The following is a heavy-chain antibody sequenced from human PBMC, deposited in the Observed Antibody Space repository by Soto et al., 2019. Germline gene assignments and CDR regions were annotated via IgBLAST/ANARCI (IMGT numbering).Heavy chain of an antibody. CDR1: GASVSSGSYS. CDR3: ARLVYQSSGSYAFDI. D-gene: IGHD3-22*01. J-gene: IGHJ3*02. Sequence: QLQLQESDSGLVRPAQTLSLTCAVSGASVSSGSYSWSWIRQPPGKGLEWIGFYFQGGDAYYNPSIESRVTISVDRSKNQFSLKLRSVTAADTAVYYCARLVYQSSGSYAFDIWGQGTTVTVSS. V-gene: IGHV4-30-2*01. CDR2: YFQGGDA.